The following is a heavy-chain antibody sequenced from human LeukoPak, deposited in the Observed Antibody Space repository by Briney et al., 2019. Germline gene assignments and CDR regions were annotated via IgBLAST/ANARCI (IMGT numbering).Heavy chain of an antibody. CDR1: GFTFSSYS. CDR2: ISSSSSYI. CDR3: ARSEGRTIVGALFDY. V-gene: IGHV3-21*01. J-gene: IGHJ4*02. Sequence: EPGGSLRLSCAASGFTFSSYSMNWVRQAPGKGLEWVSSISSSSSYIYYADSVKGRFTISRDNAKNSLYLQMNSLRAEDTAVYYCARSEGRTIVGALFDYWGQGTLVTVSS. D-gene: IGHD1-26*01.